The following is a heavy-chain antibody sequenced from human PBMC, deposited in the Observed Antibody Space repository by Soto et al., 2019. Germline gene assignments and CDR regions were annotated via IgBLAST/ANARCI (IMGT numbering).Heavy chain of an antibody. CDR1: GGSFSGYY. D-gene: IGHD5-18*01. CDR2: INHSGST. J-gene: IGHJ6*02. V-gene: IGHV4-34*01. CDR3: ARRRGYSRRYYGMDV. Sequence: ETLSLTCAVYGGSFSGYYWSWIRQPPGKGLEWIGEINHSGSTNYNPSLKSRVTISVDTSKNQFSLKLSSVTAADTAVYYCARRRGYSRRYYGMDVWGQGTTVTVSS.